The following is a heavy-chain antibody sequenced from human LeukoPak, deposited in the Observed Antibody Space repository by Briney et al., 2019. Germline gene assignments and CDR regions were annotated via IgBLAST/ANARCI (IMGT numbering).Heavy chain of an antibody. V-gene: IGHV3-21*01. CDR1: GFTFSSYA. CDR3: ARDLRWSRYAGAMDV. D-gene: IGHD2-2*01. Sequence: PGGSLRLSCAASGFTFSSYAMSWLRQAPGKGLEWVSSISSSSSYIYYADSVKGRFTISRYNAKNSLYLQMNSLRAEDTAVYYCARDLRWSRYAGAMDVWGKGTTVTVSS. CDR2: ISSSSSYI. J-gene: IGHJ6*03.